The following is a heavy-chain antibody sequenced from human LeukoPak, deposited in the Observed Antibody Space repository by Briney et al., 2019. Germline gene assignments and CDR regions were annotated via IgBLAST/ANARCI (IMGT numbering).Heavy chain of an antibody. CDR3: TRGSYGDYEY. Sequence: AGGSLRLSCSASRFTFSSYTMNWVRQAPGKGLEWVSSIDPSSTYIYYADSVKGRFTISRDNAQNSLYLQMNSLRAEDTAVYYCTRGSYGDYEYWGQGTLVTVSS. J-gene: IGHJ4*02. D-gene: IGHD4-17*01. CDR1: RFTFSSYT. V-gene: IGHV3-21*01. CDR2: IDPSSTYI.